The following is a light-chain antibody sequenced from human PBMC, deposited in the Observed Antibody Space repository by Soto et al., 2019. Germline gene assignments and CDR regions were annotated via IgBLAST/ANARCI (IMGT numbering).Light chain of an antibody. CDR2: WAS. CDR1: QSVLHSSNNKNY. V-gene: IGKV4-1*01. CDR3: QEYESFSWT. J-gene: IGKJ1*01. Sequence: DIVMTQSPESLAVSLGERATINCKTSQSVLHSSNNKNYLAWYQQKSGQPPKLLIYWASTRASRVPDRFSGRGSGTDFTLTISSLQAEDVAVYYCQEYESFSWTFGPGTKVDIK.